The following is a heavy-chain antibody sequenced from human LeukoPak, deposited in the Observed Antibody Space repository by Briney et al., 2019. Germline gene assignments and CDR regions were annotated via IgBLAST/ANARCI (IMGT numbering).Heavy chain of an antibody. V-gene: IGHV1-18*01. D-gene: IGHD3-10*01. CDR1: GYTFTSYG. J-gene: IGHJ6*03. CDR2: ISAYNGNT. CDR3: ARAPTWGGFITYYYMDV. Sequence: ASVKVSCKASGYTFTSYGISWVRQAPGQGLEWMGWISAYNGNTNYAQKFQGRVTMTRNTAISTAYMELSSLRSEDTAVYYCARAPTWGGFITYYYMDVWGKGTTVTISS.